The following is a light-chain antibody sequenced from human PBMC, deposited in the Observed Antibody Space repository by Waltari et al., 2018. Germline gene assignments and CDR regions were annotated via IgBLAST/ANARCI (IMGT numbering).Light chain of an antibody. Sequence: YVVTQPPSVSVTPGQPGTLTCGGENIETKSVKWYQQKPGQAPFLVMFYDNDRPAGIPERFSGSNSGNTATLTINWVEAGDEADYHCQVWDDFIDSGVFGGGTRLSVL. CDR1: NIETKS. CDR2: YDN. CDR3: QVWDDFIDSGV. V-gene: IGLV3-21*04. J-gene: IGLJ3*02.